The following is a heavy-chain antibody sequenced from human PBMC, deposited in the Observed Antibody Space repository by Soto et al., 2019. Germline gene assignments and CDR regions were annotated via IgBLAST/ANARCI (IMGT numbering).Heavy chain of an antibody. V-gene: IGHV1-18*01. CDR1: GYTFTTHG. CDR3: ARDLGYCRSGTCYREWFDP. J-gene: IGHJ5*02. CDR2: VRGDNGHT. D-gene: IGHD2-15*01. Sequence: QVQLVQSGAEVKKPGASVKVSCKASGYTFTTHGISWVRQVPGQGLEWMGWVRGDNGHTNYAQSLQGRVTMTTDTSTNTAYMERRSLRSADTAVYYCARDLGYCRSGTCYREWFDPWGQGTLVTVSS.